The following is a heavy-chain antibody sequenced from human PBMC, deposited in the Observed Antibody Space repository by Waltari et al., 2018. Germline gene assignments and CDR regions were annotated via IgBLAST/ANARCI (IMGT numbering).Heavy chain of an antibody. CDR3: ARGDNWNDRLDF. CDR1: GYTFISSD. CDR2: INPNTGAA. Sequence: QVQLVQSGAEVKKPGASVRVSCKASGYTFISSDINWVRQAPGQGLEWMGWINPNTGAARFAQNFQDRVTMTRSTSETTAYMEISDLTSHDTAVYYCARGDNWNDRLDFWGQGTKVTVSS. J-gene: IGHJ3*01. V-gene: IGHV1-8*01. D-gene: IGHD1-1*01.